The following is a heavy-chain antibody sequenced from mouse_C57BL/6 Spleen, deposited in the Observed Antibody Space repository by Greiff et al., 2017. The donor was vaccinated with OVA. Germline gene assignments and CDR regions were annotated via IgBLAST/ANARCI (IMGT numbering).Heavy chain of an antibody. CDR3: AKWLLYYFDY. CDR1: GYTFTSYW. J-gene: IGHJ2*01. Sequence: VKLQQPGTELVKPGASVKLSCTASGYTFTSYWMHWVKQSPGQGLEWIGNINPSNGGTNYNEKFKSKATLTVDKSSSTLYMQLSSLTSEDSAVYYCAKWLLYYFDYWGQGTTLTVSS. V-gene: IGHV1-53*01. CDR2: INPSNGGT. D-gene: IGHD2-3*01.